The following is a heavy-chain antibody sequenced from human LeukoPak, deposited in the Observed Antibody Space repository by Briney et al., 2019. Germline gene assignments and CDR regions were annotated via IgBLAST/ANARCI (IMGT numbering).Heavy chain of an antibody. Sequence: SETLSLTCTVSGASISSGSSYWSWLRQPAGKGLEWIGRIHNSGSTNYNPSLKSRVTISVDTSKNQFSLRLSSMTAADTAVYYCARDSYTRSWIVWFDPWGQGTPVTVSS. V-gene: IGHV4-61*02. D-gene: IGHD2-15*01. CDR3: ARDSYTRSWIVWFDP. CDR2: IHNSGST. CDR1: GASISSGSSY. J-gene: IGHJ5*02.